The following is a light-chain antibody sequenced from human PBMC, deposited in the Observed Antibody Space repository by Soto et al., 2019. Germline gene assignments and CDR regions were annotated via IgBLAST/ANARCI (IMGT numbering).Light chain of an antibody. CDR2: GAY. J-gene: IGKJ4*01. CDR1: QSISSN. Sequence: EIVMTQSPATLSVSPGEGATLSCRASQSISSNLAWYRQKPGQPPRLLIYGAYTRAAGIPARFSGSGSGTEFTLTISSLQSEDFAVYYCQRYNSWPLTFGGGTKVDIK. V-gene: IGKV3-15*01. CDR3: QRYNSWPLT.